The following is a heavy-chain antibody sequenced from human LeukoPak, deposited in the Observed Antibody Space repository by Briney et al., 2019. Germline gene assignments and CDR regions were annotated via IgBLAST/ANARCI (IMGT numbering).Heavy chain of an antibody. D-gene: IGHD1-26*01. CDR1: GFTFSTNA. J-gene: IGHJ4*02. Sequence: GGSLRLSCLTSGFTFSTNAMSWVRQAPGKGLEWISGISGSGASTYYADSVTGRFTISRDNSRNTLYLQMNSPRGDDTAVYYCAKDVGKWESLHFFDYWGQGTLVTVSS. CDR2: ISGSGAST. CDR3: AKDVGKWESLHFFDY. V-gene: IGHV3-23*01.